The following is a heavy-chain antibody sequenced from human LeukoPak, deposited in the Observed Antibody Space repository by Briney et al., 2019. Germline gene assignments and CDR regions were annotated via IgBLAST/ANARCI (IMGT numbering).Heavy chain of an antibody. CDR2: INSNSGGT. CDR1: GYTFTSYG. J-gene: IGHJ4*02. CDR3: ARVPGGAAYDLDH. D-gene: IGHD3-16*01. Sequence: ASVKVSCKASGYTFTSYGISWVRQAPGQGLEWMGWINSNSGGTNYAQKFQGRVTMTRDTSISTAYMELSRLRSDDTAVYYCARVPGGAAYDLDHWGQGTLVTVSS. V-gene: IGHV1-2*02.